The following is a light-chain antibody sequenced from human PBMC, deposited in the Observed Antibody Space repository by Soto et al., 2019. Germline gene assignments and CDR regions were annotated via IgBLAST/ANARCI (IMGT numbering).Light chain of an antibody. Sequence: EIVMTQSPATLSVSPGDRATLSCRASESVSTNLAWYQQKPARAPRLLIYAASARATGIPARFTGSGSGTEFTLTIRSLQSEDFAAYYFQPDDIGSVFGGGTKVELK. J-gene: IGKJ4*01. CDR1: ESVSTN. CDR3: QPDDIGSV. V-gene: IGKV3D-15*01. CDR2: AAS.